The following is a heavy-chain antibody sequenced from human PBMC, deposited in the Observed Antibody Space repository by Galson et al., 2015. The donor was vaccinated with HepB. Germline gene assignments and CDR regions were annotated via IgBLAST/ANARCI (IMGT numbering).Heavy chain of an antibody. D-gene: IGHD4-17*01. CDR2: INTNNGNT. J-gene: IGHJ5*02. CDR1: GYTFNNYG. V-gene: IGHV1-18*01. CDR3: ARDSLMTTKNWFDP. Sequence: SVKVSCKASGYTFNNYGINWVRQAPGQGLEWMGWINTNNGNTNYAQKFQGSLTMTTDKSTNTAYMELRSLKSDDTAVYYCARDSLMTTKNWFDPWCQGTLVTVSS.